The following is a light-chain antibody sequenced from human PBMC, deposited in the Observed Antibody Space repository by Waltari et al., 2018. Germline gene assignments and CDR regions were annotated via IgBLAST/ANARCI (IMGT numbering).Light chain of an antibody. Sequence: HSALTQPRSVSGSPGQSVTIPCTGTSSDVGGYNYVSWYQHHPGKPPTVMIYDVSERHSGVPCRFCGSKSGNTASLTISGLQAEDEAEYCCCSYAGSYTVVFGGGTKLTVL. CDR2: DVS. V-gene: IGLV2-11*01. J-gene: IGLJ2*01. CDR3: CSYAGSYTVV. CDR1: SSDVGGYNY.